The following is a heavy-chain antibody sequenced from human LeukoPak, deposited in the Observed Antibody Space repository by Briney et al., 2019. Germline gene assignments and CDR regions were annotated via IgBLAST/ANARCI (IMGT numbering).Heavy chain of an antibody. V-gene: IGHV3-11*01. D-gene: IGHD6-13*01. CDR3: ARDIKAAGTPASTEYFQH. CDR2: ISTSGSAI. J-gene: IGHJ1*01. Sequence: PGGSLRLSCAASGFSFSDYYMSWIRQAPGKGLEWISYISTSGSAILYADSVKGRFSISRDNAKNSLYLQMNSLRAEDTAVYYCARDIKAAGTPASTEYFQHWGQGALVTVSS. CDR1: GFSFSDYY.